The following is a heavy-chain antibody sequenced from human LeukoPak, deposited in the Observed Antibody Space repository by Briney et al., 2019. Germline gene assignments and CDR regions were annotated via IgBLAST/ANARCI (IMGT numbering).Heavy chain of an antibody. V-gene: IGHV3-15*04. Sequence: GGPLRLPCSASGFTFTNAWMSWVRQAPGKGLEWFGRIESTAVGGTADYAAPVRGRFTTSRDDSKNTWYLQMNSLKVEDTGMYYCAIVFNMGGQGTMATVSS. CDR3: AIVFNM. J-gene: IGHJ3*02. CDR2: IESTAVGGTA. CDR1: GFTFTNAW.